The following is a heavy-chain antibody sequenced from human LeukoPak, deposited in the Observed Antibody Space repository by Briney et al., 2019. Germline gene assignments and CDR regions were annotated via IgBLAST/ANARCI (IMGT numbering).Heavy chain of an antibody. V-gene: IGHV3-64*01. CDR1: GFALTSYA. CDR2: ISSDGDGT. D-gene: IGHD3-9*01. J-gene: IGHJ4*02. CDR3: VRGHTGYYYDY. Sequence: GGSLRLSCAASGFALTSYAMFWVRQAPGKGLEYVSAISSDGDGTYYANSVKGRFTISRDNSKNTLHLQMVSLRAEDMAVYYCVRGHTGYYYDYWGQGTLVTVSS.